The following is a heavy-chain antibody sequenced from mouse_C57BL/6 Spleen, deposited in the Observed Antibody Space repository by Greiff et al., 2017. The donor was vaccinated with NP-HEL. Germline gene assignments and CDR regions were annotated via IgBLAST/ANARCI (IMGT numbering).Heavy chain of an antibody. Sequence: VQRVESGPGLVQPSQSLSIPCTVSGFSLTSYGVHWVRQSPGKGLEWLGVIWSGGSTDYNAAFISRLSISKDNSKSQVFFKMNSRQADDTAIYYGARKSLLLRLGYYAMDYWGQGTSVTVSS. CDR2: IWSGGST. D-gene: IGHD1-2*01. CDR1: GFSLTSYG. J-gene: IGHJ4*01. V-gene: IGHV2-2*01. CDR3: ARKSLLLRLGYYAMDY.